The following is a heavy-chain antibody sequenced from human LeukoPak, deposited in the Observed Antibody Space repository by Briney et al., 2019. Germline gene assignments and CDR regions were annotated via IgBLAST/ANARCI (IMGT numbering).Heavy chain of an antibody. CDR1: GFTFSSYS. CDR3: AIQILTTVNNGRFDP. J-gene: IGHJ5*02. V-gene: IGHV3-21*05. Sequence: PGGSLRLSCAASGFTFSSYSMNWVRQAPGKGLEWVSYISRSSSDKYYADSVRGRFTISRDNSENTVYLQMNSLRAEDTAVYFCAIQILTTVNNGRFDPWGQGTLVTVSS. D-gene: IGHD4-11*01. CDR2: ISRSSSDK.